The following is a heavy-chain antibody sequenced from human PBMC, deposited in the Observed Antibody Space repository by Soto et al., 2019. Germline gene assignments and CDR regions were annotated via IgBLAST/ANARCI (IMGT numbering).Heavy chain of an antibody. CDR3: ARARGSSGWYDFDY. J-gene: IGHJ4*02. D-gene: IGHD6-19*01. V-gene: IGHV4-34*01. CDR1: GGSFSGYY. Sequence: SETLSLTCAVYGGSFSGYYWSWIRQPPGKGLEWIGEINHSGSTNYNPSLKSRVTISVDTSKNQFSLKLSSVTAADTAVYYCARARGSSGWYDFDYWGQGTLVTVSS. CDR2: INHSGST.